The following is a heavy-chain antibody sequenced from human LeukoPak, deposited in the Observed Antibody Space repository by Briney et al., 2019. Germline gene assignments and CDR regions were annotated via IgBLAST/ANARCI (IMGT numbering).Heavy chain of an antibody. V-gene: IGHV3-30*03. Sequence: PGGSLRLSCEVSGFSFSTYGMYWVRQAPGKGLESVAVISYDGSKTYYADSVKGRSTISRDNPKNTVYLQLNSLRAEDTAVYYCARLPPSVFGVGTGDFDYWGQGTLATVSS. CDR1: GFSFSTYG. CDR2: ISYDGSKT. CDR3: ARLPPSVFGVGTGDFDY. D-gene: IGHD2-8*02. J-gene: IGHJ4*02.